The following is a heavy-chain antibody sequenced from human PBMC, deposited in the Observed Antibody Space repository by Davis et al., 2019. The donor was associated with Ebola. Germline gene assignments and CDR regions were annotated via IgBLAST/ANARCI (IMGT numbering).Heavy chain of an antibody. D-gene: IGHD3/OR15-3a*01. J-gene: IGHJ4*02. CDR1: GGSFSDYY. CDR2: MNRRGRA. V-gene: IGHV4-34*01. Sequence: PSETLSLTFAVYGGSFSDYYWSWIRQPPGKGLEWIGEMNRRGRAYYNPSLKSRVTISVDTSKNQFSLELSSVTAADTAVYYCASPHQIRGRNYFDCWGQGTLVTVSS. CDR3: ASPHQIRGRNYFDC.